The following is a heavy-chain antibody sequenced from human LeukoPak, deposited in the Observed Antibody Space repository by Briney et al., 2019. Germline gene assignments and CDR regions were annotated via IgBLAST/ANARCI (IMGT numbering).Heavy chain of an antibody. J-gene: IGHJ4*02. V-gene: IGHV3-30-3*01. Sequence: GSLRLSCAASGFTFRDYAMHWVRQAPGKGLEWVAVIIYDGTNQYYADSVKGQFTISRDNSKDTLYLQMNSLRAEDTAVYYCARSASSTTCQDYWGQGTLVTVSS. CDR3: ARSASSTTCQDY. D-gene: IGHD2-2*01. CDR1: GFTFRDYA. CDR2: IIYDGTNQ.